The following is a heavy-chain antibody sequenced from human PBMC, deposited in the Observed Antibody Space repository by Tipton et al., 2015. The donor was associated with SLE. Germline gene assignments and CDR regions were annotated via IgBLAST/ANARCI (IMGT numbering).Heavy chain of an antibody. V-gene: IGHV4-61*01. Sequence: TLSLTCTVSGGSISSGSYYWSWIRQPPGKGLEWIGYIYYSGSTNYNPSLKSRVTISVDTSKNQFSLKLSSVTAADTAVYYCARDPSYWGQGTLVTVSS. CDR2: IYYSGST. J-gene: IGHJ4*02. CDR1: GGSISSGSYY. CDR3: ARDPSY.